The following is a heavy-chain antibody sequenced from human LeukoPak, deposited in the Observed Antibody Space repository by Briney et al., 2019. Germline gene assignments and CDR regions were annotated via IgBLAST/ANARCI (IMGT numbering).Heavy chain of an antibody. CDR2: ISRSSSTI. D-gene: IGHD3-22*01. J-gene: IGHJ4*02. V-gene: IGHV3-48*01. CDR1: GFTLTSYS. CDR3: AKDPGGYYYGFDY. Sequence: GGSLRLSCVASGFTLTSYSMNWVRQAPGKGLEWLSYISRSSSTIFYTDSVKGRFTISRDNAKNSLYLQMNSLRAEDTAVYYCAKDPGGYYYGFDYWGQGTLVTVSS.